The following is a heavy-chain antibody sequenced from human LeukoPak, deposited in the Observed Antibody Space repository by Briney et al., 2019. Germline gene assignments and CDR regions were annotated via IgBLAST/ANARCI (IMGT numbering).Heavy chain of an antibody. CDR2: FDPEDGET. Sequence: ASVKVSCKVSGYTLTELSMHWVRQAPGKGLEWMGGFDPEDGETIYAQKFQGRVTMTEDTSTDTAYMELSSLRSEDTAVYYCATVILAAADSPWSHPIYGMDVWGQGTTVTVSS. CDR3: ATVILAAADSPWSHPIYGMDV. V-gene: IGHV1-24*01. D-gene: IGHD6-13*01. CDR1: GYTLTELS. J-gene: IGHJ6*02.